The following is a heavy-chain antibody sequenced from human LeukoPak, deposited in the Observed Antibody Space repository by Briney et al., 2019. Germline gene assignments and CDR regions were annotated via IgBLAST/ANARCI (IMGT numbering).Heavy chain of an antibody. CDR2: IRSRPNNYAT. CDR3: TRRYGANSWWFDP. CDR1: GLIFSGSA. Sequence: GGSLRLSCAASGLIFSGSAMHWVRQASGKGLEWVGRIRSRPNNYATAYAASVKGRFTISRDDSKNTAYLQMNSLKTEDTAVYYCTRRYGANSWWFDPWGQGTLVTVSS. J-gene: IGHJ5*02. D-gene: IGHD4-23*01. V-gene: IGHV3-73*01.